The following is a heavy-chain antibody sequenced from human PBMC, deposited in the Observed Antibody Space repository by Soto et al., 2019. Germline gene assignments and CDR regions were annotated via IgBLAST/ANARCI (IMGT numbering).Heavy chain of an antibody. CDR1: GGSFIGYY. D-gene: IGHD2-8*02. J-gene: IGHJ4*02. CDR2: INHSGST. V-gene: IGHV4-34*01. Sequence: SETLSLTCAFYGGSFIGYYWSWIRQPPGKGLEWIGEINHSGSTNYNPSLKSRVTISVDTSKNQFSLKLTSVTAADTAVYYCARDKITGLFDYWGQGTLVT. CDR3: ARDKITGLFDY.